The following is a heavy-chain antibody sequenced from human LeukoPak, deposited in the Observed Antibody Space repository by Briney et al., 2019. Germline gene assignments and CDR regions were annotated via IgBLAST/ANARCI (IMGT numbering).Heavy chain of an antibody. CDR2: IIPIFGTP. V-gene: IGHV1-69*01. CDR3: ARHEQQLGNWFDP. J-gene: IGHJ5*02. CDR1: GGTFSSYG. Sequence: SVKVSCKASGGTFSSYGFSWVRQAPRQGLEWMGGIIPIFGTPNYAQKFQGRVTVTADESTSTAYMELRSLRSDDTAVYYCARHEQQLGNWFDPWGQGTLVTVSS. D-gene: IGHD6-13*01.